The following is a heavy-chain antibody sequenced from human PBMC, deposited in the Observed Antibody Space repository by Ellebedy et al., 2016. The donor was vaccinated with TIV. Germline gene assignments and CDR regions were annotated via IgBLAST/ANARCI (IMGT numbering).Heavy chain of an antibody. V-gene: IGHV3-48*04. J-gene: IGHJ5*02. CDR3: AREVVVGATDWFDP. CDR1: GFTFSGYN. CDR2: IGGSGSAI. Sequence: PGGSLRLSCAASGFTFSGYNMNWVRQAPGEGLELLSNIGGSGSAIYYADSVKGRFTIARDNAKKSLYLQMNSLRAEDTAVYYCAREVVVGATDWFDPWGQGTLVTVSA. D-gene: IGHD1-26*01.